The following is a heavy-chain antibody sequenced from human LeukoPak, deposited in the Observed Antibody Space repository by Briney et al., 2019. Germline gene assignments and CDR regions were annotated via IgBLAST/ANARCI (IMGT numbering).Heavy chain of an antibody. CDR2: ISGSGGST. J-gene: IGHJ3*02. D-gene: IGHD3-9*01. CDR3: ATDYDILTGRDAFDI. CDR1: GFTFSSYA. Sequence: SGGSLRLSCAASGFTFSSYAMSWVRQAPGKGLEWVSAISGSGGSTYYADSVKGRFTISRDNSKNTLYLQMDSLRAEDTAVYYCATDYDILTGRDAFDIWGQGTMVTVSS. V-gene: IGHV3-23*01.